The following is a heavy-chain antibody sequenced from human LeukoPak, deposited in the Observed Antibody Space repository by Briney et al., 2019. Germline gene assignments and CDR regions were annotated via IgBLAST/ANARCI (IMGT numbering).Heavy chain of an antibody. D-gene: IGHD2-15*01. V-gene: IGHV3-30*04. CDR3: ARSRYCSGRTWNCGYYLVH. Sequence: GRSLRLSCAASGFTFRSYTMHWVRRAPGQGLEWVAVISHDGRNKYYADSVKGRFTISRDNSKNTVYLQMNSLRAEDTAVYYCARSRYCSGRTWNCGYYLVHWGQGTLVTVSS. CDR1: GFTFRSYT. J-gene: IGHJ4*02. CDR2: ISHDGRNK.